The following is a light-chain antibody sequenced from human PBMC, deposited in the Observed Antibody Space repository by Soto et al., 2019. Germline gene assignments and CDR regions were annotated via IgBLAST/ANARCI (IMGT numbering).Light chain of an antibody. CDR1: QSLSGNY. J-gene: IGKJ1*01. V-gene: IGKV3-20*01. Sequence: NGLTQSPGTLSLSPGQRATLSCRASQSLSGNYLAWYQQKPGQAPRVLIYRASIRATGISDRFSGSGSGTDFTLTISRLEPEDFAVYYCQHYGASPWTFGQGTKVDIK. CDR3: QHYGASPWT. CDR2: RAS.